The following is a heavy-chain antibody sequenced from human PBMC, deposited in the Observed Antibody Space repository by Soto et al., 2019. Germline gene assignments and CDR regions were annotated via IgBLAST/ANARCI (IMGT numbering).Heavy chain of an antibody. Sequence: GSVKVSCKASGYTFTGYYMHWVRQAPGQGLEWMGWINPNSGGTNYAQKFQGWVTMTRDTSISTAYMELSRLTSDDTAVYYCERDLGQRNPTGLAAYWGQGTLVTVSS. D-gene: IGHD6-13*01. J-gene: IGHJ4*02. CDR3: ERDLGQRNPTGLAAY. V-gene: IGHV1-2*04. CDR1: GYTFTGYY. CDR2: INPNSGGT.